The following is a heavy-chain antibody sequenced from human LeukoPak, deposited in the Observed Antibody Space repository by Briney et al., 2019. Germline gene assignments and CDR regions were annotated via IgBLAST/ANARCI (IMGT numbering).Heavy chain of an antibody. CDR3: ARDRMVRGDWFDP. Sequence: PSETLSLTCTVSGGSISSGSYYWSWIRQPAGKGLEWIGRIYTSGSTNYNPSLKSRVTISVDTSKNQFSLKLSSVTAADTAVYYCARDRMVRGDWFDPWGQGTLVTVSS. V-gene: IGHV4-61*02. CDR1: GGSISSGSYY. J-gene: IGHJ5*02. D-gene: IGHD3-10*01. CDR2: IYTSGST.